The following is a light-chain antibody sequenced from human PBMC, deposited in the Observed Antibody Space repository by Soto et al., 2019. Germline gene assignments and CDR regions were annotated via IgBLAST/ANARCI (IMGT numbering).Light chain of an antibody. V-gene: IGLV2-8*01. CDR2: EVS. CDR3: SSYAGSNNFVV. CDR1: SSDVGGYNY. Sequence: QSALTQPPSASGSPGQSVTISCTGTSSDVGGYNYVSWYQQYPGKAPKLMIYEVSKRPSGVPDRFSGSKSANTASLTVSGLQADDEADYYCSSYAGSNNFVVFGGGTKMTVL. J-gene: IGLJ2*01.